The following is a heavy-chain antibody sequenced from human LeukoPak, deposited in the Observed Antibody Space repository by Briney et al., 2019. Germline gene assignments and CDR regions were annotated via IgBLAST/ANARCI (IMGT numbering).Heavy chain of an antibody. CDR3: ARDIDSIAAAGTGEAFDI. Sequence: GGSLRLSCAASGFTFSSYWMHWVRQAPGKGLVWVSRINSDGSSTSYADSVKGRFTISRDNAKNTLYLQMNSLRAEDTAVYYCARDIDSIAAAGTGEAFDIWGQGTMVTVSS. D-gene: IGHD6-13*01. CDR1: GFTFSSYW. V-gene: IGHV3-74*01. CDR2: INSDGSST. J-gene: IGHJ3*02.